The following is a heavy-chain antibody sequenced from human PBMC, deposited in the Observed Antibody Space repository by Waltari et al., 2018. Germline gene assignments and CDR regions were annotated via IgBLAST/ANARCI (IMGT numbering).Heavy chain of an antibody. V-gene: IGHV3-23*01. CDR3: ARGSGVDY. CDR2: ISDGGGII. J-gene: IGHJ4*02. D-gene: IGHD7-27*01. CDR1: GFTFSTYV. Sequence: VQLLDSGGGLVQPGGSLRLSCAASGFTFSTYVMTWVRQAPGKGVEWVSSISDGGGIINYADSVKGRFTISRDNSKNTVYLQMKSLRAEDTAVYYCARGSGVDYWGQGTLVTISS.